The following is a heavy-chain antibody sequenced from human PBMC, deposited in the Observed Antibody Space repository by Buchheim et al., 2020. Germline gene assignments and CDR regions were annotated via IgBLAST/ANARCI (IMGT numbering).Heavy chain of an antibody. CDR3: AKGPYSSGWY. V-gene: IGHV3-48*01. D-gene: IGHD6-19*01. J-gene: IGHJ4*02. CDR1: GFTFSTHS. CDR2: ISSSSSTI. Sequence: DVQLVESGGGLVQPGGSLRLSCTASGFTFSTHSMNWVRQAPGKGLEWVSYISSSSSTINYADSVKGRFTISRDNSKNTLYLQMNSLRAEDTAVYYCAKGPYSSGWYWGQGTL.